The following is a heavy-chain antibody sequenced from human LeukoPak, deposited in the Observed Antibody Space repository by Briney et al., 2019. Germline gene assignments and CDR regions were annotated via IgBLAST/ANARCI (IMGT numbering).Heavy chain of an antibody. CDR2: ISSSGSTI. D-gene: IGHD6-13*01. V-gene: IGHV3-11*01. J-gene: IGHJ4*02. CDR1: GFTFSDYY. CDR3: ARENGYSSSWSPRGDY. Sequence: GGSLRLFCAASGFTFSDYYMSWIRQAPGKGLEWVSYISSSGSTIYYADSVKGRFTISRDNAKNSLYLQMNSPRAEDTAVYYCARENGYSSSWSPRGDYWGQGTLVTVSS.